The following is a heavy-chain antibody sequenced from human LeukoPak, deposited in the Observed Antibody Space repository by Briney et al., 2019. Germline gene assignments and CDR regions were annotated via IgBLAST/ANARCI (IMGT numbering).Heavy chain of an antibody. CDR2: IWYDGSNE. D-gene: IGHD3-10*01. V-gene: IGHV3-33*01. CDR1: GFTFSRYS. J-gene: IGHJ4*02. Sequence: QPGGSLRLSCAASGFTFSRYSMHWVREAPGKGLEWVAVIWYDGSNEYYADSVKGRFTISRDNSKNTLYLQMNSLRAEDTAMYYCARDSPTRGDYWGQGTLVTVSS. CDR3: ARDSPTRGDY.